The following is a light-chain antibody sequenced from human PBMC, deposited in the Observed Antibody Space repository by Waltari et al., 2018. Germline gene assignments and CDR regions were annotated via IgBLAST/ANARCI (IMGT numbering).Light chain of an antibody. Sequence: DIVMTQSPLSVPVTPAESASISCRSSHSLLHSNGYNYFDWYLQKPGQSPQLLIYLGSHRASGVPDRFSGSGSGTDFTLKISSVEAEDVGVYYCMQALIAPYTFGQGTKLEIK. CDR3: MQALIAPYT. CDR1: HSLLHSNGYNY. J-gene: IGKJ2*01. V-gene: IGKV2-28*01. CDR2: LGS.